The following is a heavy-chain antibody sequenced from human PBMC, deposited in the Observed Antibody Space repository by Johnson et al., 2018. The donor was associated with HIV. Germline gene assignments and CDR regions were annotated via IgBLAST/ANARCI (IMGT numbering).Heavy chain of an antibody. CDR2: INWNGGST. D-gene: IGHD4-17*01. Sequence: VQLVESGGGVVRPGGSLRLSCAASGFTFDDYGMSLVRQAPGKGLEWVSGINWNGGSTGYADSVKGRFTISRDNAKKSLYLQMNSLRAEDTALYYCARDFSDYGDYGRCAFDIWGQGTMVTVSS. J-gene: IGHJ3*02. CDR1: GFTFDDYG. V-gene: IGHV3-20*04. CDR3: ARDFSDYGDYGRCAFDI.